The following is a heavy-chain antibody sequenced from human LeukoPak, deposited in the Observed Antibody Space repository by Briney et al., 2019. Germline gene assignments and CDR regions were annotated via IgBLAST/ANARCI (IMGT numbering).Heavy chain of an antibody. CDR2: VFHSGTT. D-gene: IGHD2-21*01. Sequence: PSKTLSLTCTVSGGSISGSRSYWGWIRQPPGKGLEWIGSVFHSGTTYYNPSLKSRITISVDTSKNQFSLKLSSVTAADTAVYYCARRDYSGDNPVLDYWGQGTLVTVSS. J-gene: IGHJ4*02. CDR3: ARRDYSGDNPVLDY. V-gene: IGHV4-39*01. CDR1: GGSISGSRSY.